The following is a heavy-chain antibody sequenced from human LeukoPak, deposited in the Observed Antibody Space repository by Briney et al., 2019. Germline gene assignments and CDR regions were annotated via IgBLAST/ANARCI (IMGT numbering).Heavy chain of an antibody. CDR2: ISSSSSYI. Sequence: SGGSLRLSCAASGFTFSSYSMNWVRQAPGKGLEWVSSISSSSSYIYYADSVKGRFTISRDNAKNSLYLQMNSLRAEDTAVYYCVKDGSGSYYTYYFDYWGQGTLVTVSS. J-gene: IGHJ4*02. CDR3: VKDGSGSYYTYYFDY. V-gene: IGHV3-21*01. D-gene: IGHD3-10*01. CDR1: GFTFSSYS.